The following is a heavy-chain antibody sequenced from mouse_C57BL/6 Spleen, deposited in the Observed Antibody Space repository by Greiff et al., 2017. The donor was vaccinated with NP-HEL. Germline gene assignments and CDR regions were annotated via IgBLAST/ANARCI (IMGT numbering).Heavy chain of an antibody. D-gene: IGHD1-1*01. J-gene: IGHJ4*01. CDR1: GYTFTDYY. CDR3: ARAGGSDDMDY. Sequence: QVQLQESGAELVRPGASVKLSCKASGYTFTDYYINWVKQRPGQGLEWIARIYPGSGNTYYNEKFKGKATLTAEKSSSTAYMQLSSLTSEDSAVYFCARAGGSDDMDYWGQGTSVTVSS. CDR2: IYPGSGNT. V-gene: IGHV1-76*01.